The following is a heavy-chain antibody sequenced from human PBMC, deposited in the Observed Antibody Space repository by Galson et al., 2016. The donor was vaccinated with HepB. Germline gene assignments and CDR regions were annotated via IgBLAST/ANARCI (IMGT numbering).Heavy chain of an antibody. CDR3: ARAGYNYGNDI. D-gene: IGHD5-18*01. CDR2: INKDESRT. CDR1: GLTFNNYG. J-gene: IGHJ3*02. Sequence: SLRLSCAASGLTFNNYGMTWVRQAPGKGLVWVSRINKDESRTNYADSVKGRFTISRDNAKNTLYLQMNSLRAEDTAVYYCARAGYNYGNDIWGQGTMVTVSS. V-gene: IGHV3-74*01.